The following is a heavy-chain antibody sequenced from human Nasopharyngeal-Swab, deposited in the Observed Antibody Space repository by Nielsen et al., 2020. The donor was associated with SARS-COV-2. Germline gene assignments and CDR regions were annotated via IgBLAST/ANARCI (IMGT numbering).Heavy chain of an antibody. CDR3: ARDTGSQMDV. Sequence: GESLKISCAASGFTFSSYAMHWVRQAPGKGPEGVAVISYDGSNKYYADSVKGRFTISRDNSKNTLYLQMNSLRAEDTAVYYCARDTGSQMDVWGQGTTVTVSS. J-gene: IGHJ6*02. CDR1: GFTFSSYA. V-gene: IGHV3-30-3*01. CDR2: ISYDGSNK. D-gene: IGHD1-14*01.